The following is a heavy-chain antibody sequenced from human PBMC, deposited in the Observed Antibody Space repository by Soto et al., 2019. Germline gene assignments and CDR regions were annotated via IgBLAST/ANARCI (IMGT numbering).Heavy chain of an antibody. CDR3: ARAPSVASGTEPHAAFDI. V-gene: IGHV3-7*01. CDR2: IKQDGSEK. CDR1: GFTFSNYW. Sequence: GGSLRLSCAASGFTFSNYWMSWVRQAPGKGLEWVANIKQDGSEKYYVDSVKGRFTISRDNAKNSLYLQMNSLRAEDTAVYYCARAPSVASGTEPHAAFDIWGQGTMVTVSS. D-gene: IGHD6-13*01. J-gene: IGHJ3*02.